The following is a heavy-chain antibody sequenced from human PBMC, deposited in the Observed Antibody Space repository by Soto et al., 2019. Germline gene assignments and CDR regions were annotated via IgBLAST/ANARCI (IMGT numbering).Heavy chain of an antibody. J-gene: IGHJ4*02. CDR1: GCPFSSYA. V-gene: IGHV3-30-3*01. D-gene: IGHD6-19*01. Sequence: GGSLRLSCAASGCPFSSYAMHWVRQAPGKGLEWVAVISYDGSNKYYADSVKGRFTISRDNSKNTLYLQMNSLRAEDTAVYYCARESPTGYSSAIDYWGQGTLVTVSS. CDR3: ARESPTGYSSAIDY. CDR2: ISYDGSNK.